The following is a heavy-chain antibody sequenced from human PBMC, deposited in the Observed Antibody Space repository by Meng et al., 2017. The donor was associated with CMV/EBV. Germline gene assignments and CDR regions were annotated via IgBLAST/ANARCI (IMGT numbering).Heavy chain of an antibody. CDR3: AKGIVVVPAASYYYGMDV. CDR2: IRYDGSNK. CDR1: GFTFSSYG. J-gene: IGHJ6*02. V-gene: IGHV3-30*02. Sequence: GESLKISCAASGFTFSSYGMHWVRQAPGKGLEWVAFIRYDGSNKYYAGSVKGRFTISRDNSKNTLYLQMNSLRAEDTAVYYCAKGIVVVPAASYYYGMDVWGQGTTVTVSS. D-gene: IGHD2-2*01.